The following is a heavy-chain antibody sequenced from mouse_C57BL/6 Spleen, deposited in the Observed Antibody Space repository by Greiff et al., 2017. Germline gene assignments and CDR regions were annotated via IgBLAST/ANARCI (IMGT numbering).Heavy chain of an antibody. CDR3: ARRGVFITTVVDY. Sequence: VQLQQPGAELVKPGASVKLSCKASGYTFTSYWMHWVKQRPGQGLEWIGMIHPNSGSTNYNEKFKSKATLTVDKSSSTAYMQLSSLTSEDSAVYYCARRGVFITTVVDYWGQGTTLTVAS. CDR1: GYTFTSYW. V-gene: IGHV1-64*01. CDR2: IHPNSGST. D-gene: IGHD1-1*01. J-gene: IGHJ2*01.